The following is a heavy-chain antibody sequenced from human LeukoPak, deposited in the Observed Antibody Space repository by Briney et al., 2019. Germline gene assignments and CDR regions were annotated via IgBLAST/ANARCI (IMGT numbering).Heavy chain of an antibody. CDR2: INPNSGGT. CDR3: ARRPYDSSGYYAR. CDR1: GYTFIGYY. Sequence: ASVKVSCKASGYTFIGYYMHWVRQAPGQGLEWMGWINPNSGGTNYAQKFQGRVTMTRDTSISTAYMELSRLRSDDTAVYYCARRPYDSSGYYARWGQGTLVTVSS. V-gene: IGHV1-2*02. J-gene: IGHJ4*02. D-gene: IGHD3-22*01.